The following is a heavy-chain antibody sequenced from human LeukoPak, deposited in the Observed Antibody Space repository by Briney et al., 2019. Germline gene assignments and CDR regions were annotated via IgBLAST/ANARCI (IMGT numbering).Heavy chain of an antibody. J-gene: IGHJ1*01. CDR1: GGSFSGYY. Sequence: SETLSLTCAVYGGSFSGYYWSWVRQAPGQGPEWIGEINDSGSSNYNPSLKSRVTISVDASKNQFSLKLTSVTAADTAVYYCARPKGYYGSGNQFFQHWGQGTLVTVSS. V-gene: IGHV4-34*01. CDR3: ARPKGYYGSGNQFFQH. CDR2: INDSGSS. D-gene: IGHD3-10*01.